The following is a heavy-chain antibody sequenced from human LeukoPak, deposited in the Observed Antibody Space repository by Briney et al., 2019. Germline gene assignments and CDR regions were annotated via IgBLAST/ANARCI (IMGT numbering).Heavy chain of an antibody. J-gene: IGHJ6*02. CDR2: IYYTGST. CDR1: GGSIRNYY. CDR3: ARERVEGSGLGSYYHYGMDV. V-gene: IGHV4-59*01. Sequence: SETLSLTCTVSGGSIRNYYWIWIRQPPGKGLEWIGYIYYTGSTNYNPSLKSRGTISVDTSKNQFSLKLTSVTAADTAVYYCARERVEGSGLGSYYHYGMDVWGQGTTVTVSS. D-gene: IGHD3-10*01.